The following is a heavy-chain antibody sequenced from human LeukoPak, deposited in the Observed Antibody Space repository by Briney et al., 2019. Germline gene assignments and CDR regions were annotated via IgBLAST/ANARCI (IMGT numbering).Heavy chain of an antibody. J-gene: IGHJ5*02. D-gene: IGHD3-10*01. Sequence: GGSLRLSCAASGFTFSTYSMNWVRQAPGKGLEWVSYISTSSSTIYYADSVKGRFTISRDNAKNTLYLQMNSLRAEDTAVYYCAKDQIPYYDPWGQGTLVTVSS. CDR3: AKDQIPYYDP. CDR2: ISTSSSTI. V-gene: IGHV3-48*04. CDR1: GFTFSTYS.